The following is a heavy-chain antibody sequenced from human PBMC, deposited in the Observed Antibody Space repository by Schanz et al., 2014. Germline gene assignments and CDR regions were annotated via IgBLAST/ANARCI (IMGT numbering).Heavy chain of an antibody. Sequence: QVQLVQSGAEVKKPGASVKVSCKASGHPFTAYYMHWVRQAPGQGLEWMGRNNPNSGGTNYAENSQGRVTMTRDTSTSTVYMELSRLTSDDTALYYCARDGHSSIWDSYYFYGLDVWGQGTTVTVSS. CDR3: ARDGHSSIWDSYYFYGLDV. D-gene: IGHD6-13*01. CDR2: NNPNSGGT. CDR1: GHPFTAYY. V-gene: IGHV1-2*06. J-gene: IGHJ6*02.